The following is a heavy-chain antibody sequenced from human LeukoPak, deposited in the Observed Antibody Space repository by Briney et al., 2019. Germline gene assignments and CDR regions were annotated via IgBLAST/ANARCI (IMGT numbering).Heavy chain of an antibody. CDR1: GFTFDAYG. V-gene: IGHV3-20*04. CDR3: ASITIFGVASL. Sequence: PGGSLRLSCAASGFTFDAYGMSWVRQAPGKGLEWVSGINWNGGSTGYADSVKGRFTISRDNAKNSLYLQMNSLRAEDTALYYCASITIFGVASLWGQGTLVTVSS. J-gene: IGHJ4*02. D-gene: IGHD3-3*01. CDR2: INWNGGST.